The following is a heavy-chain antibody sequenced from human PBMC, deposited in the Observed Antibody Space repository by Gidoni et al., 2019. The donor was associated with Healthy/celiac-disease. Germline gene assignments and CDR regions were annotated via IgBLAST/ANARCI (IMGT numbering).Heavy chain of an antibody. CDR2: INPSGGST. V-gene: IGHV1-46*01. Sequence: QVQLVQSGAEVKKPGASVKVSCKASGYTFTSYYMHWVRQAPGQGLEWMGIINPSGGSTSYAQKFQGRVTMTRDTSTSTVYMELSSLRSEDTAVYYCARDLEGGLRYYYGMDVWGQGTTVTVSS. D-gene: IGHD4-17*01. J-gene: IGHJ6*02. CDR1: GYTFTSYY. CDR3: ARDLEGGLRYYYGMDV.